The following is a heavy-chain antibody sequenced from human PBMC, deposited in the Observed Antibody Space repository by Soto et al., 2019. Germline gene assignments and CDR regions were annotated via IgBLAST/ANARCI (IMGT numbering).Heavy chain of an antibody. CDR2: INAGNGNT. Sequence: QVQLVQSGAEEKKPGASVKVSCKASGYTFTSYAMHWVRQAPGQRLEWMGWINAGNGNTKYSQKFQGRVTITRDTSASTAYRELSSLRSEDTAVYYCARSSGPDNWFDPWGQGTLVTVSS. J-gene: IGHJ5*02. D-gene: IGHD3-3*01. CDR1: GYTFTSYA. V-gene: IGHV1-3*05. CDR3: ARSSGPDNWFDP.